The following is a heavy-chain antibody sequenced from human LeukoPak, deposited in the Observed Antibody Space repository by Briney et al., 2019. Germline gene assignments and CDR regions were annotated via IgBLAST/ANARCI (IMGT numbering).Heavy chain of an antibody. V-gene: IGHV4-38-2*02. CDR2: IYQSGST. CDR3: ARDLYYDYVWGSFDY. Sequence: SETLSLTCSVSGYSIANGYHWAWVRQPPGKRLEWLGSIYQSGSTYDNLSLKSRLTMSVDTSKNQFSLTMRAVTAADTAVYYCARDLYYDYVWGSFDYWGQGTLVTGSS. J-gene: IGHJ4*02. D-gene: IGHD3-16*01. CDR1: GYSIANGYH.